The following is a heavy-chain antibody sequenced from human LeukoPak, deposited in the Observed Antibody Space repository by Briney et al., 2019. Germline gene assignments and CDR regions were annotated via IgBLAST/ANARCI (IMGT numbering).Heavy chain of an antibody. D-gene: IGHD6-13*01. J-gene: IGHJ6*04. Sequence: GGSLRLSCAASGFTFSSYSMNWVRQAPGKGLEWVSSISSSSSYVYYADSVKGRFTISRDNAKNSLYLQMNSLRAEDTAVYYCARDSSSWDPYYYGMDVWGKGTTVTVSS. CDR3: ARDSSSWDPYYYGMDV. CDR2: ISSSSSYV. V-gene: IGHV3-21*01. CDR1: GFTFSSYS.